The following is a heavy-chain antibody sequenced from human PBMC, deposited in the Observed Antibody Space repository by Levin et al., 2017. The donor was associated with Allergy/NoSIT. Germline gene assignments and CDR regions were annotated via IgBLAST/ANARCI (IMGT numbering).Heavy chain of an antibody. J-gene: IGHJ4*02. CDR2: IYYSGST. CDR3: AREAVDSSSWLDY. V-gene: IGHV4-31*03. CDR1: GGSISSGGYY. Sequence: PSETLSLTCTVSGGSISSGGYYWSWIRQHPGKGLEWIGYIYYSGSTYYNPSLKSRVTISVDTSKNQFSLKLSSVTAADTAVYYCAREAVDSSSWLDYWGQGTLVTVSS. D-gene: IGHD6-13*01.